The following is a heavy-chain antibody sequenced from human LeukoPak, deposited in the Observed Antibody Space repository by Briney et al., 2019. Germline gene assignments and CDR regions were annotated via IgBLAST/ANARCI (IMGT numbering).Heavy chain of an antibody. CDR2: FYYSGST. J-gene: IGHJ5*01. Sequence: PSETLSLTCTVSGGSISSGGYYWSWIRRHPGKALKWIGNFYYSGSTYYNPSLKSRVTISVDTSKNQFSLKLSSVTAADTAVYYCASLGSPLGYNGDYHWFDSWGQGTLVTVSS. V-gene: IGHV4-31*03. CDR1: GGSISSGGYY. D-gene: IGHD4-17*01. CDR3: ASLGSPLGYNGDYHWFDS.